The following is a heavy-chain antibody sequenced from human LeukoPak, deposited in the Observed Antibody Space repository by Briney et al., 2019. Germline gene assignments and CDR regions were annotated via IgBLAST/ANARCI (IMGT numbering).Heavy chain of an antibody. Sequence: PGGSLRLSCAASGFTVSSNYMTWVRQAPGKGLEWVSVIYTGGSTYYADSVKGRFTISRDYSDNILYLQMNSLRAEDTAVYYCARYTRYSSSPEEWLLDYWGQGALVTVSS. CDR1: GFTVSSNY. D-gene: IGHD6-6*01. CDR2: IYTGGST. J-gene: IGHJ4*02. CDR3: ARYTRYSSSPEEWLLDY. V-gene: IGHV3-53*01.